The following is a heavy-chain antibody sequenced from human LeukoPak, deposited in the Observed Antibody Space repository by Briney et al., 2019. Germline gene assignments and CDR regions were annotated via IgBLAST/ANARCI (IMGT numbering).Heavy chain of an antibody. CDR1: GFTFTSSA. V-gene: IGHV1-58*02. Sequence: SEKVSCKASGFTFTSSAMQWVRQARGQRLEWIGWIVVGSGNTNYAQKFQERVTITRDMSKRTAYMELSSLRSEDTAVYYWAAGSYDYVWGSYRPYYFDYWGQGTLVTVSS. J-gene: IGHJ4*02. CDR3: AAGSYDYVWGSYRPYYFDY. D-gene: IGHD3-16*02. CDR2: IVVGSGNT.